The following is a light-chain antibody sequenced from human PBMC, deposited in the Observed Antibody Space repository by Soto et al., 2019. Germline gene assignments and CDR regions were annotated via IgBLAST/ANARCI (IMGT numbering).Light chain of an antibody. CDR1: SSDVGGYNY. J-gene: IGLJ1*01. CDR2: EVS. V-gene: IGLV2-14*01. CDR3: SSYTSSSTSNYV. Sequence: QSVLTQPASVSGSPGQSITISCTGTSSDVGGYNYVSWYQQHPGKAPKLMIYEVSNRPSGDSNHFSGSKSGNTASLTISGLQAEDEADYYYSSYTSSSTSNYVFGTGTKVTVL.